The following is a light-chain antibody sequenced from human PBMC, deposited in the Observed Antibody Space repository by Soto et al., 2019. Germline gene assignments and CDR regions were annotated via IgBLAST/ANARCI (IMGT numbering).Light chain of an antibody. CDR2: SAS. CDR1: QDINVY. CDR3: QHGYVAPYS. V-gene: IGKV1-39*01. J-gene: IGKJ2*03. Sequence: IQMTQSPSSVSASIGGTVTIPCRASQDINVYLNWYQQKPGEVPKIMIYSASTLHSGVPSRFTGSRSETDCTLTIRSLQPEDVATYYCQHGYVAPYSFGQGTKVDI.